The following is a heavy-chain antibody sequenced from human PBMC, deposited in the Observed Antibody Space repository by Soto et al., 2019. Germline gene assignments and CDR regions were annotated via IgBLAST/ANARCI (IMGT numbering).Heavy chain of an antibody. Sequence: ASVKVSCKTSGYTFNTYGINWVRQAPGQGLELIGWISAYDGKTTYAEKFQGRVTLTTDTSTSTAYMELRSLRSDDTAIYYCARDPHEFWTSYWFDPWGQGTPDTVSS. J-gene: IGHJ5*02. V-gene: IGHV1-18*01. CDR3: ARDPHEFWTSYWFDP. D-gene: IGHD3-3*01. CDR1: GYTFNTYG. CDR2: ISAYDGKT.